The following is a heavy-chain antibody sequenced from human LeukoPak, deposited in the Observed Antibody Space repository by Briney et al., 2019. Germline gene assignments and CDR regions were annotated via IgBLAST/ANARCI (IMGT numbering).Heavy chain of an antibody. Sequence: SETLSLTCTVSGGSLITYYWSWFRQPPGKGLEWIGYIYYSDNINYNPSLKSRVTISVDTSKNQFSLKLRSVTAADTAVYYCARAVGASGDSHWWYFDYWGQGALVTVSS. CDR1: GGSLITYY. D-gene: IGHD2-8*02. V-gene: IGHV4-59*01. CDR3: ARAVGASGDSHWWYFDY. J-gene: IGHJ4*02. CDR2: IYYSDNI.